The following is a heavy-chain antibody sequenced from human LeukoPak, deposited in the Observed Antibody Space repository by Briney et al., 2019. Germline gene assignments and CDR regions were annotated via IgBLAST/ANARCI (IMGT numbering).Heavy chain of an antibody. D-gene: IGHD3-9*01. CDR2: INPNSGGT. CDR1: GYTFTGYY. V-gene: IGHV1-2*02. CDR3: ARDDDYDILTGYYSDAFDI. Sequence: ASVKVSCKASGYTFTGYYMHWVRQAPGQGLEWMGWINPNSGGTNYAQKFQGRVTMTRDTSISTAYMELSRLRSGDTAVYYCARDDDYDILTGYYSDAFDIWGQGTMVTVSS. J-gene: IGHJ3*02.